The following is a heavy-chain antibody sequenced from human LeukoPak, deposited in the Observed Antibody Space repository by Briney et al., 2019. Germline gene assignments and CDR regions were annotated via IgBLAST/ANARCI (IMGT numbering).Heavy chain of an antibody. J-gene: IGHJ4*02. CDR1: GYTLTELS. V-gene: IGHV1-24*01. CDR3: ATKGGFWGKFAWYFDY. Sequence: ASVKVSCKVSGYTLTELSMHWVRQAPGKGLEWMGGFDPEDGETIYALKFQGRVTMTEDTSTDTAYMELSSLRSEDTAVYYCATKGGFWGKFAWYFDYWGQGTLVTVSS. CDR2: FDPEDGET. D-gene: IGHD3-16*01.